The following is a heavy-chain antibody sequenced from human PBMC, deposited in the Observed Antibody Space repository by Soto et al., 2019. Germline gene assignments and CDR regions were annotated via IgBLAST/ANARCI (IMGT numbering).Heavy chain of an antibody. Sequence: EGQLLESGGGVGQPGASLRLSCAASGFSFFNYARNWVRQAPGTGLEWVAGLSGRGTSTYYADSLKGRFTISIDNSRDTLFLQMNSLTAYDTAVYDCAKATTNGRWFTPCESRGQGVVVSVSS. CDR3: AKATTNGRWFTPCES. CDR1: GFSFFNYA. D-gene: IGHD1-26*01. CDR2: LSGRGTST. J-gene: IGHJ4*02. V-gene: IGHV3-23*01.